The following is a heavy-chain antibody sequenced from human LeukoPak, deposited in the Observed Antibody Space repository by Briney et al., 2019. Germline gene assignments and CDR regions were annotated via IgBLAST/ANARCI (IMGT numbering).Heavy chain of an antibody. CDR2: IDRNGVGT. D-gene: IGHD1-26*01. Sequence: GGSLRLSCAASGFTFSDYYMSWIRQAPGKGLEFVSAIDRNGVGTYYANSVQGRFTISRDNSKNTLYLQMGSLRPEDMAIYFCARNGAVGTTNYFYMDVWGKGTTVTISS. CDR3: ARNGAVGTTNYFYMDV. J-gene: IGHJ6*03. V-gene: IGHV3-64*01. CDR1: GFTFSDYY.